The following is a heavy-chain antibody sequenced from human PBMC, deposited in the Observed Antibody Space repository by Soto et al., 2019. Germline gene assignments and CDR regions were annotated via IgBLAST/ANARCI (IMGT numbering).Heavy chain of an antibody. CDR2: IWYDGSNK. D-gene: IGHD6-6*01. CDR1: GFIFSSYG. J-gene: IGHJ6*02. V-gene: IGHV3-33*08. Sequence: PGGSLRLSCEVSGFIFSSYGMHWVRQAPGKGLEWVAVIWYDGSNKYYADSVKGRFTISRDNSKNTLYLQMNSLRAEDTAVYYCARVIAARPHYYYYYGMDVWGQGTTVTVSS. CDR3: ARVIAARPHYYYYYGMDV.